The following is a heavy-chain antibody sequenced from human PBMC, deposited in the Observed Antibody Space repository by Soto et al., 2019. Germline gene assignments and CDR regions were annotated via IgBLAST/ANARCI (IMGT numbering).Heavy chain of an antibody. CDR3: LSRAEPPRGGYYFDS. V-gene: IGHV2-5*02. J-gene: IGHJ4*02. D-gene: IGHD1-26*01. CDR2: IYWDDDK. Sequence: QITLKQSGPALVKPTQPLTLTCTFSGFSLSTSGVGVGWIRQPPGKALEWLALIYWDDDKRYSPSLKSRLANTQDPSKNQVVITMTNVDPVDTATYYCLSRAEPPRGGYYFDSWGQGTLVTVSS. CDR1: GFSLSTSGVG.